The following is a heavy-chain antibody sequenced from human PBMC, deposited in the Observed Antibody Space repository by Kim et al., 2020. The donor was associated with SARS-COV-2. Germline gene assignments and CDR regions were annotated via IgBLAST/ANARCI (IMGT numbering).Heavy chain of an antibody. V-gene: IGHV4-34*01. CDR2: INHSGST. D-gene: IGHD3-10*01. J-gene: IGHJ4*02. Sequence: SETLSLTCAVYGGSFSGYYWSWIRQPPGKGLEWIGEINHSGSTNYNPSLKSRVTISVDTSKNQFSLKLSSVTAADTAVYYCARGHHYYGSGSYEVYFDYWGQGTLVTVSS. CDR1: GGSFSGYY. CDR3: ARGHHYYGSGSYEVYFDY.